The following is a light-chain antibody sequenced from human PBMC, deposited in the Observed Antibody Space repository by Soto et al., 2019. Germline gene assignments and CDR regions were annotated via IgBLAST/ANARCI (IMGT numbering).Light chain of an antibody. CDR1: QNINSY. V-gene: IGKV1-39*01. Sequence: DIQMTQSPSSLSASVGDSVTIAFRSSQNINSYLNWYQHKPGKAPNLLIYAASSLHRGVPSRFSGSGSGTHFTLTISSLQPDDFAIYYCQQSYNNPTFGQGTRLEI. J-gene: IGKJ5*01. CDR2: AAS. CDR3: QQSYNNPT.